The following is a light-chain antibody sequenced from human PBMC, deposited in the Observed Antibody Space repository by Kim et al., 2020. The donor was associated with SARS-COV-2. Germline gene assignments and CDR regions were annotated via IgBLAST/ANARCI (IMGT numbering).Light chain of an antibody. V-gene: IGLV3-1*01. J-gene: IGLJ2*01. CDR2: QDN. CDR1: KLGDKY. CDR3: QAWDRSTAV. Sequence: SYELTQPPSMSVSPGQTASITCSGDKLGDKYAFWYQQKPGQSPVLVIYQDNKRPSGIPERFSGSNSANTATLTISGTQAMDEADYYCQAWDRSTAVFGGGTKLTVL.